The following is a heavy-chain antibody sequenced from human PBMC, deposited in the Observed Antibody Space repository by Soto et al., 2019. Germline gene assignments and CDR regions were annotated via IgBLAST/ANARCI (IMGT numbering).Heavy chain of an antibody. J-gene: IGHJ4*02. CDR2: ISGSGGST. Sequence: GGSLRLSCAASGFTFSSYAMSWVRQAPGKGLEWVSAISGSGGSTYYADSVKGRFTISRDNSKNTLYLQMNSLRAEDTAVYYCAKDHNYYGSGTAVKDGHGNWGQGTLVTVSS. D-gene: IGHD3-10*01. CDR3: AKDHNYYGSGTAVKDGHGN. CDR1: GFTFSSYA. V-gene: IGHV3-23*01.